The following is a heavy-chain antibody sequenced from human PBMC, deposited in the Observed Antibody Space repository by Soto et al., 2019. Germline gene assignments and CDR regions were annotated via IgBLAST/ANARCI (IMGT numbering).Heavy chain of an antibody. CDR1: GGSISDYY. J-gene: IGHJ4*02. D-gene: IGHD1-26*01. CDR2: IYKSGST. Sequence: PSETLSLTCSVSGGSISDYYWSWIRQPPGRGLEWIGYIYKSGSTNYNPSLKSRVTIPVDTSKNLFSLKLSSVTAADTAVYYCARDQNGSPHFDYWGQGTLVTVSS. CDR3: ARDQNGSPHFDY. V-gene: IGHV4-59*01.